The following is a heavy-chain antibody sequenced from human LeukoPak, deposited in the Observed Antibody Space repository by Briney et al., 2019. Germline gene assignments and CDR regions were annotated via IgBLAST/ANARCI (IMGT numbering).Heavy chain of an antibody. Sequence: GGSLRLSCAASGFTLSSYAMSWVRQAPGKGLEWVSAISGSGGSTYYADSVKGRFTISRDNSKNTLYLQMNSLRAEDTAVYYCAKDRPIAVAGTSWFDPWGQGTLVTVSS. D-gene: IGHD6-19*01. J-gene: IGHJ5*02. CDR3: AKDRPIAVAGTSWFDP. CDR1: GFTLSSYA. V-gene: IGHV3-23*01. CDR2: ISGSGGST.